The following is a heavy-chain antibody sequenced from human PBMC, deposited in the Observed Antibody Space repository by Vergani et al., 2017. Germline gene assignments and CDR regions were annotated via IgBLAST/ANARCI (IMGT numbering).Heavy chain of an antibody. V-gene: IGHV3-21*01. Sequence: EVQLVESGGGLVKPGGSLRLSCAASGFTFSSYSMNWVRQAPGKGLEWVSSISSSSSYIYYADSVKGRFTISRDNAKNSLYLQMNSLRAEDTAVYYCARDPSNYKGYYYYYYYLDLWGKGTMVTVSS. J-gene: IGHJ6*03. D-gene: IGHD4-11*01. CDR1: GFTFSSYS. CDR2: ISSSSSYI. CDR3: ARDPSNYKGYYYYYYYLDL.